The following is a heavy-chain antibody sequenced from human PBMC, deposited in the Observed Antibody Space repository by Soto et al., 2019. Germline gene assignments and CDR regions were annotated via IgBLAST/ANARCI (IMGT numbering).Heavy chain of an antibody. CDR1: GYTFTSYY. V-gene: IGHV1-46*03. Sequence: GASVKVSCKASGYTFTSYYIHWVRQAPGQGLEWMGIINPRGGSTSYAQNFQGRVTMTRDTSTSTVYMELSSLRSEDTAVYYCARREAAGLGAFDIWGQGTMVTV. CDR3: ARREAAGLGAFDI. D-gene: IGHD6-13*01. J-gene: IGHJ3*02. CDR2: INPRGGST.